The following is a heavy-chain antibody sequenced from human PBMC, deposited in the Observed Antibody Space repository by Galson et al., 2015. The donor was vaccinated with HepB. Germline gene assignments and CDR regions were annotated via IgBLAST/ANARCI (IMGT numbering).Heavy chain of an antibody. CDR1: GFTFSSYA. D-gene: IGHD4-17*01. V-gene: IGHV3-23*01. CDR2: ISGSGGST. CDR3: AKDYGDYVVAFDI. J-gene: IGHJ3*02. Sequence: SLRPSCAASGFTFSSYAMSWVRQAPGKGLEWVSAISGSGGSTYYADSVKGRFTISRDNSKNTLYLQMNSLRAEDTAVYYCAKDYGDYVVAFDIWGQGTMVTVSS.